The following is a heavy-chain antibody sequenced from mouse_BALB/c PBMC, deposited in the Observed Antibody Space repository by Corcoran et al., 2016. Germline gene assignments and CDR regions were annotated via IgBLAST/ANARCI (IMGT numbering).Heavy chain of an antibody. Sequence: EVQLQQSGPELVKPGASVKMSCKASGYTFTSYVMHWVKQKPGQGLEWIGYINPYNDGTKYNEKFKGKATLTSDKSSSTAYMERNSLTSEDSAVYYCASYYGTYWGQGTLFTVSA. J-gene: IGHJ3*01. CDR3: ASYYGTY. D-gene: IGHD1-1*01. CDR2: INPYNDGT. CDR1: GYTFTSYV. V-gene: IGHV1S136*01.